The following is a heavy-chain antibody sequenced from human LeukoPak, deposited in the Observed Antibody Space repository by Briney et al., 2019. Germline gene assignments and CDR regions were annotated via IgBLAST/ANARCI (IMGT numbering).Heavy chain of an antibody. CDR3: ALREYSSSWYEFGFDY. J-gene: IGHJ4*02. CDR2: INAGNGNT. CDR1: GYTFTSYA. V-gene: IGHV1-3*01. Sequence: GASVKVSCKASGYTFTSYAMHWVRQAPGQRLEWMGWINAGNGNTKYSQKFQGRVTITRDTSASTAYMELSSLRSEDTAVYYCALREYSSSWYEFGFDYWGQGTLVTVSS. D-gene: IGHD6-13*01.